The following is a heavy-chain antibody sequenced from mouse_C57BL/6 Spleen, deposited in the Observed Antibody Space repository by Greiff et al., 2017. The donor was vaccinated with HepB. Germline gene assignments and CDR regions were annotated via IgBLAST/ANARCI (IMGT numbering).Heavy chain of an antibody. CDR2: IYPGDGDT. D-gene: IGHD2-4*01. Sequence: VQGVESGPELVKPGASVKISCKASGYAFSSSWMNWVKQRPGKGLEWIGRIYPGDGDTNYNGKFKGKATLTADKSSSTAYMQLSSLTSEDSAVYFCANYDYAMDYWGQGTSVTVSS. CDR3: ANYDYAMDY. V-gene: IGHV1-82*01. CDR1: GYAFSSSW. J-gene: IGHJ4*01.